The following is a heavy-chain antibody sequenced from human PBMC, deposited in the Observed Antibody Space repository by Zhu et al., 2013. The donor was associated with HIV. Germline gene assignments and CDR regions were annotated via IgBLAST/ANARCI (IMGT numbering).Heavy chain of an antibody. CDR2: IHYSGHM. V-gene: IGHV4-59*01. CDR3: ASRWEPEGGLEH. J-gene: IGHJ1*01. Sequence: QVQLQESGPRLMKPSETLSLTCTVSGGSTDSYYWGWIRQPPGKGLEWIGSIHYSGHMYNNPSLKSRVTISADTSKSQFSLKLRSVTAADTAVYYCASRWEPEGGLEHWGQGILVTVSS. CDR1: GGSTDSYY. D-gene: IGHD1-26*01.